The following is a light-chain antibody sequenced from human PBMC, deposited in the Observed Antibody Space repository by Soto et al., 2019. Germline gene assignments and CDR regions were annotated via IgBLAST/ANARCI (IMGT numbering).Light chain of an antibody. J-gene: IGLJ3*02. Sequence: QSVLTQPPSASRTPGQRVTISCSGSSSNIGSNYVYWYQQLPGTAPKLLIYRNNQRPSGVPDRFSGSKSGTSASLAISGLRSEDEADYYCAAWDDSLSGLNWVFGGGTKLTV. V-gene: IGLV1-47*01. CDR2: RNN. CDR1: SSNIGSNY. CDR3: AAWDDSLSGLNWV.